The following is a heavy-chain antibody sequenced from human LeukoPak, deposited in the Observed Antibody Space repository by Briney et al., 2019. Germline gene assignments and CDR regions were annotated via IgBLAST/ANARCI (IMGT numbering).Heavy chain of an antibody. J-gene: IGHJ4*02. CDR1: GFTFTSYA. D-gene: IGHD3-16*02. CDR2: ISGGGGST. CDR3: AKGLAVITFGGVIVIPAYFDY. V-gene: IGHV3-23*01. Sequence: GGSLRLSCAVSGFTFTSYAVSWVRQAPGKGLEWVSAISGGGGSTYYADSVKGRFTISRDNSKNTLYLQMNSLRAEDTAVYYCAKGLAVITFGGVIVIPAYFDYWGQGTLVTVSS.